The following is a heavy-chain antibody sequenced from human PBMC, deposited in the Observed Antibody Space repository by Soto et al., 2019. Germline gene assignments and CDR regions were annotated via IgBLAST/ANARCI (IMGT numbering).Heavy chain of an antibody. D-gene: IGHD3-22*01. CDR3: ATNYYYDSSGYVVDM. J-gene: IGHJ3*02. CDR1: GFTVSRNY. Sequence: EVQLVESGGGLIQPGGSLRLSCAASGFTVSRNYMNWVRQGPGKGLEWVSVIYSGGTTHYADSVKGRFTVSRDSSKKTLYLQMNSLRAEDTAVYYCATNYYYDSSGYVVDMWGQGTMVTVSS. CDR2: IYSGGTT. V-gene: IGHV3-53*01.